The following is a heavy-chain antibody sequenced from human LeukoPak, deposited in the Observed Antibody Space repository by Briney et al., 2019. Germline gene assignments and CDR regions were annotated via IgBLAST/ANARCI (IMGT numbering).Heavy chain of an antibody. Sequence: SVKVSCKASGGTFSSYAISWVRQAPGQGLEWMGGIIPIFGTANYAQKFQGRVTITADESTSKAYMELSSLRSDDTAVYYCARGVVVVVAATSFDYWGQGTLVTVSS. CDR3: ARGVVVVVAATSFDY. J-gene: IGHJ4*02. V-gene: IGHV1-69*13. CDR2: IIPIFGTA. D-gene: IGHD2-15*01. CDR1: GGTFSSYA.